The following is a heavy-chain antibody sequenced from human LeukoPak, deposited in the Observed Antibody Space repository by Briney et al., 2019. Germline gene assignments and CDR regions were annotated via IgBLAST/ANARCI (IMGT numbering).Heavy chain of an antibody. J-gene: IGHJ3*02. CDR1: GDSVSINSAV. CDR3: ARLGLGGAFDI. Sequence: SQTLSLTFAISGDSVSINSAVWNWIRQSPARGLEWLGRTYYRSKWYNDYAVSVKSRITIKPDTSKNQFSLQLNSATPEDTAVYYCARLGLGGAFDIWGQGTMVTVSS. V-gene: IGHV6-1*01. CDR2: TYYRSKWYN. D-gene: IGHD2-15*01.